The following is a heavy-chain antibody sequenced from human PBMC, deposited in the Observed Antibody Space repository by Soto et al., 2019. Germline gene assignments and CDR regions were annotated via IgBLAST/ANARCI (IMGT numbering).Heavy chain of an antibody. Sequence: QLQLQESGPGLVKPSETLSLTCTVSGGSISSSSYYWGWIRQPPGKGLEWIGSIYYSGSTYYNPSLKSRVTISVDTSKNQFSLKLSSVTAADTAVYYCARHDFWSGYAIFDYWGQGTLVTVSS. CDR3: ARHDFWSGYAIFDY. D-gene: IGHD3-3*01. J-gene: IGHJ4*02. CDR1: GGSISSSSYY. V-gene: IGHV4-39*01. CDR2: IYYSGST.